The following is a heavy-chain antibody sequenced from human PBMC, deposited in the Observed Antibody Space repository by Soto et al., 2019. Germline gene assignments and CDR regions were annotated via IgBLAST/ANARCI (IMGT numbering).Heavy chain of an antibody. CDR2: FNPSGLST. V-gene: IGHV1-46*01. CDR1: GSITNHH. J-gene: IGHJ4*02. Sequence: QVHLVQSGAEVKKPGASVNVSCQASGSITNHHMHWVRQATGEGLEWMGIFNPSGLSTTYAQKFQGRVTITRDTSTSTVYMDLSSLTSEDTAVYFCAKVTHRGPIAVAGPLGSWGQGTLVIVSS. D-gene: IGHD6-19*01. CDR3: AKVTHRGPIAVAGPLGS.